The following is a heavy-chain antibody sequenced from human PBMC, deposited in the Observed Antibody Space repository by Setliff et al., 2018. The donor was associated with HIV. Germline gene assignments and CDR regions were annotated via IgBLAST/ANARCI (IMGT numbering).Heavy chain of an antibody. V-gene: IGHV1-3*01. Sequence: ASVKVSCKASGYTFTSYAMHWVRQAPGQRLEWMGWINAGNGNTKYTQKFQGRVTITRDTSASTAYMELSSLRSEDTAVYYCARPMGFGELLGDWFDPWGQGTLVTVSS. D-gene: IGHD3-10*01. CDR1: GYTFTSYA. J-gene: IGHJ5*02. CDR2: INAGNGNT. CDR3: ARPMGFGELLGDWFDP.